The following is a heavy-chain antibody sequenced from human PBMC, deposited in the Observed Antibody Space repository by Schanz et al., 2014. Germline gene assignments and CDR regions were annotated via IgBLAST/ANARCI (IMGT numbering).Heavy chain of an antibody. CDR1: GYIFGSHG. J-gene: IGHJ4*02. Sequence: QVQLVQSGAEVKQPGASVKVSCKASGYIFGSHGMTWVRQAPGQGLEWMGKINPSSGTTRIAQNFQGRLTVTRDTSTSTVNMELSSLRSEDTAVYYCARDGEAAAGCDYWGQGTLVTVSS. D-gene: IGHD6-13*01. V-gene: IGHV1-46*01. CDR3: ARDGEAAAGCDY. CDR2: INPSSGTT.